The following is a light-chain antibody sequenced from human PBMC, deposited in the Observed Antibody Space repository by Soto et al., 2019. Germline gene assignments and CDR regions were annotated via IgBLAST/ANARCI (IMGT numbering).Light chain of an antibody. CDR1: QSVSSSF. CDR3: QQYGSSPPPYT. Sequence: EIVLTQSPGTLSLSPGERATLSCRASQSVSSSFLAWYQQRPGQAPRLLIYGASSRATGIPDRFSGSGSGTDFTLTISRLEPEDFGVYYWQQYGSSPPPYTFGQGTKLEIK. V-gene: IGKV3-20*01. J-gene: IGKJ2*01. CDR2: GAS.